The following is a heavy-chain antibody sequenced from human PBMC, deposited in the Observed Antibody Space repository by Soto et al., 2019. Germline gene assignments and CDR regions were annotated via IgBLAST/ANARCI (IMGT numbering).Heavy chain of an antibody. CDR2: FIPILDME. J-gene: IGHJ4*02. Sequence: QVQVVQSGAEVKKPEASVKVSCKPSGCTFNTYTVNWVRLAPGHGLEWMGRFIPILDMENYAQKFQARVKITADRSTFTAYMELNSLTSDDTAVYYCAITYCRDNSCPGDVDLWGPGTRVTVSS. CDR1: GCTFNTYT. CDR3: AITYCRDNSCPGDVDL. V-gene: IGHV1-69*02. D-gene: IGHD2-21*01.